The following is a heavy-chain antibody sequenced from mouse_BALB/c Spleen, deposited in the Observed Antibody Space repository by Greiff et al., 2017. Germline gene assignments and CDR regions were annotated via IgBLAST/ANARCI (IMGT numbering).Heavy chain of an antibody. D-gene: IGHD2-1*01. Sequence: VQLQQSGAELVRPGALVKLSCKASGFNIKDYYMHWVKQRPEQGLEWIGRIDPANGNTKYDPKFQGKATITADTSSNTAYLQLSSLTSEDTAVYYCARAHYGNNDAMDYWGQGTSVTVAS. J-gene: IGHJ4*01. CDR3: ARAHYGNNDAMDY. V-gene: IGHV14-1*02. CDR2: IDPANGNT. CDR1: GFNIKDYY.